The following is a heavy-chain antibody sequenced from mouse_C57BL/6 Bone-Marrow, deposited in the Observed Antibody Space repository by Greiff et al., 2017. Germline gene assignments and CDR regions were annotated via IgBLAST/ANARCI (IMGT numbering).Heavy chain of an antibody. CDR1: GFSLSTSGMG. CDR3: AKIYYDYDFAY. Sequence: QVQLKESGPGILQSSQTLSLTCSFSGFSLSTSGMGVSWIRQPSGKGLEWLAHIYWDDDKRYNPSLKSRLTISKDTSRNQVFLKITSVDTADTATYYCAKIYYDYDFAYWGQGTLVTVSA. V-gene: IGHV8-12*01. J-gene: IGHJ3*01. D-gene: IGHD2-4*01. CDR2: IYWDDDK.